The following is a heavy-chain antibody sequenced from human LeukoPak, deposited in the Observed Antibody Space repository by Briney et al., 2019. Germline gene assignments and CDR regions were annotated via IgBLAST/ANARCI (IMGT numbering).Heavy chain of an antibody. CDR2: IKQDGSEK. V-gene: IGHV3-7*01. D-gene: IGHD6-19*01. CDR3: ASIPGYSSGWYFDY. J-gene: IGHJ4*02. Sequence: GGSLRLSCAASGFTFSSYWMSWVRQAPGKGLEWVANIKQDGSEKYYVDSVKGRFTISRDNAKNSLYLQMNSLRAEDTAVYYCASIPGYSSGWYFDYWGQGTLVTVSS. CDR1: GFTFSSYW.